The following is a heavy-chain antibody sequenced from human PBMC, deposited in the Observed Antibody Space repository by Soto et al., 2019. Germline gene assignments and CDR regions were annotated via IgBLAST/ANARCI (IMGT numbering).Heavy chain of an antibody. V-gene: IGHV4-59*01. J-gene: IGHJ4*02. D-gene: IGHD3-9*01. CDR3: ARGDYDILTGYWAVWY. Sequence: PSETLSLTCTVSGGSISSYYWSWIRQPPGKGLEWIGYIYYSGSTNYNPSLKSRVTISVDTSKNQFSLKLSSVTAADTAVYYCARGDYDILTGYWAVWYWGQGTLVTVSS. CDR2: IYYSGST. CDR1: GGSISSYY.